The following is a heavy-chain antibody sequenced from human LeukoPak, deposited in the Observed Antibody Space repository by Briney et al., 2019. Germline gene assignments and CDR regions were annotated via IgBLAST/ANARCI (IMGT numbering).Heavy chain of an antibody. CDR1: GGTFCSYA. D-gene: IGHD6-19*01. V-gene: IGHV1-69*04. J-gene: IGHJ5*02. Sequence: SVKVSCKASGGTFCSYAICWVRQAPGQGLEWMGRLIPIFGIANYAQKFQGSVTITADKFTSTAYIELSSLRSEETAVYYCARERRAVACYSNWFDPWGQGTLVTVSS. CDR3: ARERRAVACYSNWFDP. CDR2: LIPIFGIA.